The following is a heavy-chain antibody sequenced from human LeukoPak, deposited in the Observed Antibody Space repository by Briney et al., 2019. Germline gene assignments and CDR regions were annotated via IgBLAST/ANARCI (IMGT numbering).Heavy chain of an antibody. D-gene: IGHD3-22*01. J-gene: IGHJ3*02. CDR1: GYTFTSYY. Sequence: ASVKVSCKASGYTFTSYYMHWVRQAPGQGLEWMGIISPSGGSTSYAQKFQGRVTMTRDTSTSTVYMELSSLRSEDTAVYYCARETGVTYYYDSSGAFDIWGQGTMVTVSS. CDR3: ARETGVTYYYDSSGAFDI. CDR2: ISPSGGST. V-gene: IGHV1-46*01.